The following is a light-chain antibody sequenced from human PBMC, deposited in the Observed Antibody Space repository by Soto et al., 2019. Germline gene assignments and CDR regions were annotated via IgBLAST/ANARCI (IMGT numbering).Light chain of an antibody. CDR3: LHDHNYVWT. CDR1: QGITGD. J-gene: IGKJ1*01. Sequence: AIQMTQSPSSLSASVGDTVTITCRASQGITGDLGWYRQRPGKAPNLLIYASSSLQGGVPSRFSASRSGADFTLTISSLQPDDFATYYCLHDHNYVWTFGQGTKVEIK. CDR2: ASS. V-gene: IGKV1-6*01.